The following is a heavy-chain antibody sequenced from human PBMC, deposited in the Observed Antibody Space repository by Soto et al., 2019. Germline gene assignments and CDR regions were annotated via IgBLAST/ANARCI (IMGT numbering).Heavy chain of an antibody. CDR3: ARYGYGYFDY. Sequence: QVQLQESGPGLVKPSETLSLTCTVSGGSISSYYWSWIRQPPGKGLEWIGYIYYSGSTNYNPSLKSRVTIAVDTSKNQFSLKLSSVTAADTAVYYCARYGYGYFDYWGQGTLVTVSS. V-gene: IGHV4-59*01. CDR2: IYYSGST. J-gene: IGHJ4*02. CDR1: GGSISSYY. D-gene: IGHD5-12*01.